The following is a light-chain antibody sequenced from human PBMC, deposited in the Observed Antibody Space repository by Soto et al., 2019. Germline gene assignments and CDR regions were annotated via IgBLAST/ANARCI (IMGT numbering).Light chain of an antibody. CDR2: KAS. CDR1: QSISSW. V-gene: IGKV1-5*03. Sequence: DIPMTQSPSTLSASVGDRVIITCRASQSISSWLAWYQQKPGKAPKVLIYKASSLESGVPSRFSGSGSGTEFTLTISSLQPDDYATYYCQQYSSYFSTFGQGTKVEIK. J-gene: IGKJ1*01. CDR3: QQYSSYFST.